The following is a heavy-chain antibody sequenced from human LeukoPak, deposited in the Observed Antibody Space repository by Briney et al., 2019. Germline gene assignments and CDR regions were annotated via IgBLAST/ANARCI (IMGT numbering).Heavy chain of an antibody. J-gene: IGHJ6*03. CDR2: INPSGGST. V-gene: IGHV1-46*01. D-gene: IGHD4-11*01. CDR1: GYSFTSYY. CDR3: ARVYSNQSQYCYYYLDL. Sequence: ASVTLSCKASGYSFTSYYMHCVRQAPGQGLEWMGIINPSGGSTSYGQKFQGRVTMTRDTSTSTVYIELSILRAEDTAVYDCARVYSNQSQYCYYYLDLWGKGTTVTVSS.